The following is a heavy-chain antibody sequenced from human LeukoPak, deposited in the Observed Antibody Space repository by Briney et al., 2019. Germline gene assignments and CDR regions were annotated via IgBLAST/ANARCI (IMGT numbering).Heavy chain of an antibody. CDR1: GYTFTSYY. J-gene: IGHJ4*02. CDR3: ARGLYSGYDSTFDY. CDR2: INPSGGST. V-gene: IGHV1-46*01. Sequence: ASVKVSCKASGYTFTSYYMHWVRQAPGQGLEWMGIINPSGGSTSYAQKFQGRVTITRNTSISTAYMELSSLRSEDTAVYYCARGLYSGYDSTFDYWGQGALVTVSS. D-gene: IGHD5-12*01.